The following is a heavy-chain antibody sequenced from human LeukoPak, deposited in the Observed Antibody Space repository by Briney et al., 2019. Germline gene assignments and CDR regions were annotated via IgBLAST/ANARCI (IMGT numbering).Heavy chain of an antibody. V-gene: IGHV3-23*01. CDR1: GFAFSFFA. D-gene: IGHD6-19*01. CDR3: AKPISGGLAVTADWFAP. Sequence: HPGGSLRLSCEASGFAFSFFAMSWLRQAPGQGLEWVSTINANSGTRSYAASVRGRFTISRDNSKNTLYLQLNTLRADDTAVYYCAKPISGGLAVTADWFAPWGQGTLVVVSS. CDR2: INANSGTR. J-gene: IGHJ5*01.